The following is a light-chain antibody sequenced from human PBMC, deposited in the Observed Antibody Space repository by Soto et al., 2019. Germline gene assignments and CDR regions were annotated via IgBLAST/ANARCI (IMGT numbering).Light chain of an antibody. CDR1: GRDIGAYDY. CDR3: SSYTSSSTLV. J-gene: IGLJ2*01. V-gene: IGLV2-14*01. CDR2: GVK. Sequence: QSALTQPASVSGSPGQSITISCTGSGRDIGAYDYVSWYQQHPGKAPKLLIYGVKNRPSGISNRFSGSKSGNTASLTLSGLQAEDEADYYCSSYTSSSTLVFGGGTKLTVL.